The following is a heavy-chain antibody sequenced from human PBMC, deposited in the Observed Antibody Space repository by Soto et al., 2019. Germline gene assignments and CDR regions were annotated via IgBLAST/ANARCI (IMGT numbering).Heavy chain of an antibody. CDR2: FDPEDGET. J-gene: IGHJ6*02. D-gene: IGHD3-3*01. CDR3: ATDQGDFWSGYYPSMDV. V-gene: IGHV1-24*01. Sequence: ASVKGSCKVSGYTLTELSMHWVRQAPGKGLEWMGGFDPEDGETIYAQKFQGRVTMTEDTPTDTAYMELSSLRSEDTAVYYCATDQGDFWSGYYPSMDVWRQGTTVTVSS. CDR1: GYTLTELS.